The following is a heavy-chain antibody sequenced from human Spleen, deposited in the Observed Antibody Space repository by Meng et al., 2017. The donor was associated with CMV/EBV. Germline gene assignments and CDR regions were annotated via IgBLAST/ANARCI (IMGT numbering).Heavy chain of an antibody. V-gene: IGHV4-34*01. J-gene: IGHJ4*02. CDR1: GGSFSGYY. Sequence: SETLSLTCAVYGGSFSGYYWSWIRQPPGKGLEWIGEINHSGSTNYNPSLKSLVTISVDTSKNQFSLKLSSVTAEDTAVYYCASGDYWGQGTLVTVSS. CDR2: INHSGST. CDR3: ASGDY.